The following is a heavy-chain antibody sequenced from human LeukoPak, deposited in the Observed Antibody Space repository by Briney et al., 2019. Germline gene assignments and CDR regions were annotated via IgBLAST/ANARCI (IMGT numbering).Heavy chain of an antibody. J-gene: IGHJ6*03. CDR1: GGSISSSSYY. CDR2: IYYSGST. Sequence: SETLSLTCTVSGGSISSSSYYWGWIRQPPGKRLEWIGSIYYSGSTYYNPSLKSRVTISVDTSKNQFSLKLSSVTAADTAVYYCARGGRDGYNGGYYYYYMDVWGKGTTVTISS. D-gene: IGHD5-24*01. CDR3: ARGGRDGYNGGYYYYYMDV. V-gene: IGHV4-39*07.